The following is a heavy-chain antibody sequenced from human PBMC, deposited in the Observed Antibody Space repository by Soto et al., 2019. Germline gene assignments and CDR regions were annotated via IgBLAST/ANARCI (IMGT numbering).Heavy chain of an antibody. J-gene: IGHJ3*02. CDR1: GFTFYDYG. V-gene: IGHV3-20*01. CDR3: AGGPYCSSTSCLVSLSLGAFDI. Sequence: GGSLRLSCAASGFTFYDYGMSWVRQAPGKGLEWVSGINWNGGSTGYADSVKGRFTISRDNAKNSLYLQMNSLRAEDTALYHCAGGPYCSSTSCLVSLSLGAFDIWGQGTMVTVSS. D-gene: IGHD2-2*01. CDR2: INWNGGST.